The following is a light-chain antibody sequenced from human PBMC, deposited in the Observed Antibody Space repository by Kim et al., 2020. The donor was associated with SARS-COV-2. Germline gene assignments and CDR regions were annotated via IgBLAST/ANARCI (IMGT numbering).Light chain of an antibody. CDR3: QQSYITPFT. V-gene: IGKV1-39*01. Sequence: DIQMTQSPSSLSASVGDRVTITCRTTQSISSHLNWYQQKPGRAPKLLISAASTLQGGVPSRFSGSGSETDFTLTISSLQPEDFATYFCQQSYITPFTFVPGTMVDIK. J-gene: IGKJ3*01. CDR2: AAS. CDR1: QSISSH.